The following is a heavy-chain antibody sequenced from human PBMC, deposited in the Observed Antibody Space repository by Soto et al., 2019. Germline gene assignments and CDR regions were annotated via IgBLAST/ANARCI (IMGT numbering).Heavy chain of an antibody. CDR2: IYYSGST. V-gene: IGHV4-59*08. CDR3: ARYRLDYDILTGYQKTWSFDY. Sequence: SETLSLTCTVSGGSISSYYWSWIRQPPGKGLEWIVYIYYSGSTNYNPSLKSRVTISVDTSKNQFSLKLSSVTAADTAVYYCARYRLDYDILTGYQKTWSFDYWGQGTLVTVSS. D-gene: IGHD3-9*01. CDR1: GGSISSYY. J-gene: IGHJ4*02.